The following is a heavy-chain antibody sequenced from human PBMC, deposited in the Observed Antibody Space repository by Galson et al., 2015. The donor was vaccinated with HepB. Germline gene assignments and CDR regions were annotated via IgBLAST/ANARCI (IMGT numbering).Heavy chain of an antibody. V-gene: IGHV3-23*01. Sequence: SLRLSCAASGFTFSSYAMSWVRQAPGKGLEWVSAISGSGGSTYYADSVKGRFTISRDNSKNTLYLQMNSLRAEDTAVYYCARDRLGFTIFGVAVGRDNGFDIWGQGTMVTVSS. CDR1: GFTFSSYA. CDR2: ISGSGGST. D-gene: IGHD3-3*01. CDR3: ARDRLGFTIFGVAVGRDNGFDI. J-gene: IGHJ3*02.